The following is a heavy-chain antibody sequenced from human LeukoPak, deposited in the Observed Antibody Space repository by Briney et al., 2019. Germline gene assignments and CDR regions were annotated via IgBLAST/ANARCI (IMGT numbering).Heavy chain of an antibody. D-gene: IGHD6-13*01. CDR2: ISYDGSNK. V-gene: IGHV3-30*18. CDR3: AKDRDLLAAAGTFDY. J-gene: IGHJ4*02. Sequence: GRSLRLSCAASGFTFSSYGMHWVRQAPGKGLEWVAVISYDGSNKYYADSVKGRFTISRDNSKNTLYLQMNSLRAEDTAVYYCAKDRDLLAAAGTFDYWGQGTLVTVSS. CDR1: GFTFSSYG.